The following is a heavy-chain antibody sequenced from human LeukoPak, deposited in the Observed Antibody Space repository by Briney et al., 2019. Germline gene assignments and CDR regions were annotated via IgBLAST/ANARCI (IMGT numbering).Heavy chain of an antibody. CDR3: ARDPYSGYGRFDY. J-gene: IGHJ4*02. CDR1: GYSISSGYY. V-gene: IGHV4-38-2*02. D-gene: IGHD5-12*01. Sequence: SETLSLTCTVSGYSISSGYYWGWIRQPPGKGLEWIGNIYSSGSTYYNPSLKSRVSISVDTSKNQFSLKLNSVTAADTAFYYCARDPYSGYGRFDYWGQGMLVIVSS. CDR2: IYSSGST.